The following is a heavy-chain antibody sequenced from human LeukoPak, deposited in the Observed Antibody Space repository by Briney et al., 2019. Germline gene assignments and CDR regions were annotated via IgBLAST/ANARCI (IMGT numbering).Heavy chain of an antibody. D-gene: IGHD5-12*01. V-gene: IGHV4-39*01. CDR3: ARRRIVATIDY. Sequence: PSETLSLTCGVSGGSISSSGYYWACIRQPPGTGLEWIGSISYTGTTYYSPSLKSRLTISADRSKNQFSLKLTSVTAADTAVYYCARRRIVATIDYWGQGTLVTVSS. J-gene: IGHJ4*02. CDR1: GGSISSSGYY. CDR2: ISYTGTT.